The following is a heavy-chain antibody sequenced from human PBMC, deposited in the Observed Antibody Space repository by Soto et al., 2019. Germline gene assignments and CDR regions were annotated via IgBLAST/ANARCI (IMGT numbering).Heavy chain of an antibody. CDR3: ARGYSNNWYWFDP. Sequence: SETLSLTCTVSGGCISSSSYYWGWIRQPPGKGLEWIGYIYYSGSTNYNPSLKSRVTISVDTSKNQFSLKLSSVTAADTAVYYCARGYSNNWYWFDPWGQGTLVTVSS. D-gene: IGHD6-13*01. V-gene: IGHV4-61*05. CDR2: IYYSGST. CDR1: GGCISSSSYY. J-gene: IGHJ5*02.